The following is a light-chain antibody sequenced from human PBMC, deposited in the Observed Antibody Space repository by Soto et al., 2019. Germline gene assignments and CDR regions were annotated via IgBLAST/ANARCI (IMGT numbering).Light chain of an antibody. CDR3: QQRSNWPVT. J-gene: IGKJ1*01. CDR2: DAS. CDR1: QGVSSY. V-gene: IGKV3-11*01. Sequence: EIVLTQSPATLSLSPGERATLSCRASQGVSSYFAWYQQKPGQAPRLLIYDASNRATGIPARFSGSGSGTDFTPTISSLEPEDFAVYYCQQRSNWPVTFGQGTKVEIK.